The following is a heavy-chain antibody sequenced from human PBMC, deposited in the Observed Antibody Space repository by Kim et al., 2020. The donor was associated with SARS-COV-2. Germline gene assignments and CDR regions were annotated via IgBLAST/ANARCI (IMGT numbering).Heavy chain of an antibody. J-gene: IGHJ6*02. Sequence: SQTLSLTCAISGDSVSSNSAAWNWIRQSPSRGLEWLGRTYYRSKWYNDYAVSVKSRITINPDTSKNQFSLQLNSVTPEDTAVYYCAREEGHSSGWYYYYGMDVWGQGTTVTVSS. V-gene: IGHV6-1*01. CDR3: AREEGHSSGWYYYYGMDV. CDR1: GDSVSSNSAA. CDR2: TYYRSKWYN. D-gene: IGHD6-19*01.